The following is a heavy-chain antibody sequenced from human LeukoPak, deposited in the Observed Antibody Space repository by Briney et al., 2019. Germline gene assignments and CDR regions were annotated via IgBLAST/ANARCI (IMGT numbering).Heavy chain of an antibody. CDR2: ISSSGSTI. CDR1: GFTFSSYE. D-gene: IGHD3-22*01. CDR3: AKGGYYYDSSGYPDY. Sequence: GGSLRLSCAASGFTFSSYEMNWVRQAPGKGLEWVSYISSSGSTIYYADSVKGRFTISRDNAKNSLYLQMNSLRAEDTAVYYCAKGGYYYDSSGYPDYWGQGTLVTVSS. V-gene: IGHV3-48*03. J-gene: IGHJ4*02.